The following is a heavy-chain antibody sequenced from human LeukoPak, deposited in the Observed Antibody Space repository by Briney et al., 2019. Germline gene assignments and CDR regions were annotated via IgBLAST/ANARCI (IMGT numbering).Heavy chain of an antibody. V-gene: IGHV3-64D*06. D-gene: IGHD5-12*01. CDR2: ISSNGDNT. Sequence: GGTLRLPCSASGFTPKSHPTHPPHHPPGNAPQPPTAISSNGDNTYYADSVKGRFTISRDNSKNTLYLQMSSLRAEDTAVYYCVKDGGTVWDIVNYYFDYWGQGTLVSVSS. CDR1: GFTPKSHP. CDR3: VKDGGTVWDIVNYYFDY. J-gene: IGHJ4*02.